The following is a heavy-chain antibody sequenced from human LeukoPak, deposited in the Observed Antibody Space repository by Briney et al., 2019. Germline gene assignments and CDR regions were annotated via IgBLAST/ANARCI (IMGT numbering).Heavy chain of an antibody. J-gene: IGHJ4*02. CDR1: GFTLSSYW. V-gene: IGHV3-74*01. Sequence: PGGSLRLSCAASGFTLSSYWMHWVRQAPGKGLVWVSRSNSDGSTTNYADSVKGRFTISRDNAQNTLHLQMNGLRAEDTAVYYCVRGPYSGWTGFDYWGQGALVIVSS. CDR2: SNSDGSTT. CDR3: VRGPYSGWTGFDY. D-gene: IGHD5-12*01.